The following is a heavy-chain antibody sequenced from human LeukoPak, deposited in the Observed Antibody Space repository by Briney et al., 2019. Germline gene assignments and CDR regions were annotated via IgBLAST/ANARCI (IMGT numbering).Heavy chain of an antibody. V-gene: IGHV3-23*03. D-gene: IGHD6-13*01. CDR1: GFTFSSYA. J-gene: IGHJ6*02. Sequence: GGSLRLSCAASGFTFSSYAMSWVRQAPGKGLEWVSVIYGGGSTYYADSVKGRFTISRDTPKNTLYLQMNSLRVEDTAVYYCAKEVAAAGGNYEYYYYYGMDVWGQGTTVTVSS. CDR3: AKEVAAAGGNYEYYYYYGMDV. CDR2: IYGGGST.